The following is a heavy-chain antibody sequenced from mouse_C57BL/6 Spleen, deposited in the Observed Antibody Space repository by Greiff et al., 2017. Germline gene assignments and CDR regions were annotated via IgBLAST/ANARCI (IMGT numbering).Heavy chain of an antibody. D-gene: IGHD1-1*01. CDR3: AREDYYGSSFYAMDY. V-gene: IGHV1-53*01. J-gene: IGHJ4*01. Sequence: VQLQQPGTELVKPGASVKLSCKASGYTFTSYWMHWVKQRPGQGLEWIGNINPSNSGTSYNEKFKSKATLTVDKSSSTAYMQLSSLTSEDSAVYYCAREDYYGSSFYAMDYWGQGTSVTVSS. CDR1: GYTFTSYW. CDR2: INPSNSGT.